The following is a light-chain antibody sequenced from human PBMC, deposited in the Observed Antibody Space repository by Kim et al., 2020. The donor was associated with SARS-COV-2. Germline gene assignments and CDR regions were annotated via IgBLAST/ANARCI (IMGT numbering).Light chain of an antibody. CDR2: EDH. V-gene: IGLV6-57*01. Sequence: GKSVIISCTRSSGSIVSYFVKCFQQRPRSSPTTVIYEDHKRPSGVPDRFSGSVDSSSNSASLTISGLRTEDEADYYCQSYDDNIWVFGGGTQLTVL. CDR1: SGSIVSYF. J-gene: IGLJ3*02. CDR3: QSYDDNIWV.